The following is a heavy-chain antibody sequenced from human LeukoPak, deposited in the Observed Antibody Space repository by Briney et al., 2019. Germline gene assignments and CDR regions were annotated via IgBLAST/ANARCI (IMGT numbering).Heavy chain of an antibody. CDR2: INSDGSST. D-gene: IGHD6-13*01. CDR3: ARVVALPIAAAGNFDY. V-gene: IGHV3-74*01. J-gene: IGHJ4*02. Sequence: PGGSLRLSCAASGFTFSSYWMHWVRQAPGKGLEWVSRINSDGSSTSYADSVKGRFTISRDNAKNTLYLQMTSLRAEDTAVYYCARVVALPIAAAGNFDYWGQGTLVTVSS. CDR1: GFTFSSYW.